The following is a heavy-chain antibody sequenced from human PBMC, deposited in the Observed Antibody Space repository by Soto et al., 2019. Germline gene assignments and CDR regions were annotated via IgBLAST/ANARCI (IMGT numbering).Heavy chain of an antibody. Sequence: QITLKESGPPLVKPTQTLTLTCTFSGFSLSTSGVGVGWIRQPPGKALEWLALIYWDDDKRYSPSLKSRLTITKDTSKNQVVLTMTNMDPVDTATYYCAHYRGVNKPIGPRQKETYYYGSGSNWYFDLWGRGTLVTVSS. CDR3: AHYRGVNKPIGPRQKETYYYGSGSNWYFDL. CDR1: GFSLSTSGVG. CDR2: IYWDDDK. J-gene: IGHJ2*01. V-gene: IGHV2-5*02. D-gene: IGHD3-10*01.